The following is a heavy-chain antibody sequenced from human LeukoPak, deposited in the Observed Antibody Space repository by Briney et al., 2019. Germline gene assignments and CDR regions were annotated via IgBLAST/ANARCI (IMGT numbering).Heavy chain of an antibody. CDR2: ISTSSSYI. CDR3: ARVLSGWYRYYYYYMDV. V-gene: IGHV3-21*01. D-gene: IGHD6-19*01. J-gene: IGHJ6*03. Sequence: GGSLRLSCAASGFTFSSYSMSWVRQAPGKGLEWVSSISTSSSYIYYADSVKGRFTISRDNAKNSLYLQMNSLRAEDTAVYYCARVLSGWYRYYYYYMDVWGKGTTVTTSS. CDR1: GFTFSSYS.